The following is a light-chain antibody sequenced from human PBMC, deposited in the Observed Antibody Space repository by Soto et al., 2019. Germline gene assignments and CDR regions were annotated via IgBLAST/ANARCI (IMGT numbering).Light chain of an antibody. J-gene: IGKJ2*01. CDR3: QQYESTPPT. Sequence: DIVMTQSPDSLAVSLGDRATINCKSSHRVLYSSNNKNYLDWYQQRPGQPPKLLIYWAATRESGVPDRFSGSGSGTYFTLTITILQAEDVAVYYCQQYESTPPTFGQGTKVEIK. V-gene: IGKV4-1*01. CDR2: WAA. CDR1: HRVLYSSNNKNY.